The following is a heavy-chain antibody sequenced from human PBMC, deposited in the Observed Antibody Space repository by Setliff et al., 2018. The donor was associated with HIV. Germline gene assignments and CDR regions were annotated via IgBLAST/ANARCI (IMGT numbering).Heavy chain of an antibody. CDR2: IYPGDSET. CDR3: ARVSRNLYGHLDGFDI. CDR1: GYSFTDYW. Sequence: PGESLKISCRASGYSFTDYWIGWVRQMPGKGLECMGIIYPGDSETEYSPSFQGQVTISVDKSFNTAYLQWSSLRASDTTMYYCARVSRNLYGHLDGFDIWGHGTMVTVSS. D-gene: IGHD3-10*01. V-gene: IGHV5-51*01. J-gene: IGHJ3*02.